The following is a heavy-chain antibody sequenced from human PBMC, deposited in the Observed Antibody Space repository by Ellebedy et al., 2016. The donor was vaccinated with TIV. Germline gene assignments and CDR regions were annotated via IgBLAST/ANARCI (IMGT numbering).Heavy chain of an antibody. V-gene: IGHV3-7*01. J-gene: IGHJ3*02. CDR1: GFSFRSYW. Sequence: GESLKISCATSGFSFRSYWMSWVRQAPGKGLEWVANMRQDGGDKYYVDSVKGRFTISRDNAKNSLYLQMNSLRAEDTAVYYCATDGSYGDYLSPTHAFENWGQGTMVIVSS. D-gene: IGHD4-17*01. CDR3: ATDGSYGDYLSPTHAFEN. CDR2: MRQDGGDK.